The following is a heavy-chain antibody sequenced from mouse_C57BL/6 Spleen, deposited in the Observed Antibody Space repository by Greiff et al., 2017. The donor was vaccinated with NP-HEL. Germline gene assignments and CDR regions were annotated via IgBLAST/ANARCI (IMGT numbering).Heavy chain of an antibody. D-gene: IGHD1-1*01. CDR1: GYAFSSSW. Sequence: QVQLQQSGPELVKPGASVKISCKASGYAFSSSWMNWVKQRPGKGLEWIGRIYPGDGDTNYNGKFKGKATLTADKSSRTAYMQLSSLTSEDSAVYFCARGGTTVVEYFDVWGTGTTVTVSS. V-gene: IGHV1-82*01. CDR2: IYPGDGDT. CDR3: ARGGTTVVEYFDV. J-gene: IGHJ1*03.